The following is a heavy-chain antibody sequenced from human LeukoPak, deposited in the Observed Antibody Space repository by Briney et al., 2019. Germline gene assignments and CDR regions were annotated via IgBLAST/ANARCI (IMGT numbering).Heavy chain of an antibody. D-gene: IGHD1-1*01. CDR3: ARGTRDYYFDY. J-gene: IGHJ4*02. V-gene: IGHV1-69*01. CDR2: IIPIFGTA. Sequence: ASVKVSCKASGGTFSSYAISWVRQAPGQGLEWMGGIIPIFGTANYAQKFQGRVTITADESTSTAYMEQSSLRSEDTAVYYCARGTRDYYFDYWGQGTLVTVSS. CDR1: GGTFSSYA.